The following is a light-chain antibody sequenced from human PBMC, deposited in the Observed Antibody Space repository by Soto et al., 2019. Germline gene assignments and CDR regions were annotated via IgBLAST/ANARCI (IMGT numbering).Light chain of an antibody. CDR1: SSDVGGFNY. V-gene: IGLV2-14*01. CDR2: EVI. J-gene: IGLJ1*01. Sequence: QSALTQPASVSGSPGQSITISCTGTSSDVGGFNYVSWYQQHPGKAPKLMIYEVIHRPSGVSIRFSGSKSANTASLTISGLQSEDEAEYYSSAYPSRSAFYVFGTGPKPTVL. CDR3: SAYPSRSAFYV.